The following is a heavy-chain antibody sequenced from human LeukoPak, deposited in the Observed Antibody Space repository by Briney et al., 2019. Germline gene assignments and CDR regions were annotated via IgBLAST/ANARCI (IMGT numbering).Heavy chain of an antibody. D-gene: IGHD4-23*01. CDR3: ARDDVEGYGGILDAFDI. CDR2: IYYHENT. Sequence: GSLRLSCAASGFTFSSYSMNWVRQAPGKGLEWIGSIYYHENTYYNSSLKSRVTISVDTSKNQFSLKLNSVTPEDTAVYYCARDDVEGYGGILDAFDIWGQGTMVTVSS. J-gene: IGHJ3*02. V-gene: IGHV4-59*05. CDR1: GFTFSSYSMN.